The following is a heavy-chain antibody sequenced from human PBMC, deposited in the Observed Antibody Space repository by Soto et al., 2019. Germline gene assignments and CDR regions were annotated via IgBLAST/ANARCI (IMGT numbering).Heavy chain of an antibody. CDR2: IIPIFGTA. J-gene: IGHJ5*02. CDR3: ARAGPTYCSGGSCYWFDP. CDR1: GGTFSSYA. D-gene: IGHD2-15*01. Sequence: QVQLMQSGAEVKKPGSSVKVSCKASGGTFSSYAISWVRQAPGQGLEWMGGIIPIFGTANYAQKFQGRVTITADESTSTAYMELSSLRSEDTAVYYCARAGPTYCSGGSCYWFDPWGQGTLVTVSS. V-gene: IGHV1-69*01.